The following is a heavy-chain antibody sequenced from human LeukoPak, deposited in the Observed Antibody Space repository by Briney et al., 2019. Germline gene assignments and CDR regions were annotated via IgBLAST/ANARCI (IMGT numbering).Heavy chain of an antibody. J-gene: IGHJ4*02. V-gene: IGHV4-4*07. CDR2: IYTSGST. CDR1: GGSISSYY. D-gene: IGHD1-26*01. Sequence: SETLSLTCTVSGGSISSYYWSWIRQPAGKGLEWIGRIYTSGSTNYNPSLKSRVTMSVDTSKNQFSLKLSSVTAADAAVYYCARENSGSYQNYFDYWGQGTLVTVSS. CDR3: ARENSGSYQNYFDY.